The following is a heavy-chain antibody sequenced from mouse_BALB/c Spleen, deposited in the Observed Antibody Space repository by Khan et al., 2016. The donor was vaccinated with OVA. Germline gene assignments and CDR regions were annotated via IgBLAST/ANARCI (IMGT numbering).Heavy chain of an antibody. CDR2: IDPANGNS. Sequence: VQLQQSGAELVKPGASVRLSCTASGFNIKDTYLHWLKQRPEQGLAWIGRIDPANGNSTYDPKFQVKATITADTSSNTAYLQLSSLTSEDTAVYYCARNDGYDVDYWGQGTTLTVSS. D-gene: IGHD2-2*01. CDR1: GFNIKDTY. CDR3: ARNDGYDVDY. J-gene: IGHJ2*01. V-gene: IGHV14-3*02.